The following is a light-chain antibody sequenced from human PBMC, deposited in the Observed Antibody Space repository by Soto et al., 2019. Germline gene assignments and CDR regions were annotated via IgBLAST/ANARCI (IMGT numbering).Light chain of an antibody. Sequence: EIVMTQSPVTLSVSPGERATLSCRASQSVNSNLAWYQQKPGQAHRLLIYAASTGATGIPARFSGSGSGSDFTLTISSRQSEDFAVYYCQQYNSWPLTFGPGTKVDIK. CDR3: QQYNSWPLT. V-gene: IGKV3-15*01. CDR2: AAS. J-gene: IGKJ3*01. CDR1: QSVNSN.